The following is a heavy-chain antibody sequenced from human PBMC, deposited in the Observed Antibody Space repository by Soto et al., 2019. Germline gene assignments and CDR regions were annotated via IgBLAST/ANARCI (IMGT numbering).Heavy chain of an antibody. CDR2: ISYDGSNK. CDR1: GFTFSSYA. V-gene: IGHV3-30-3*01. Sequence: GGSLRLSCAASGFTFSSYAMHWVRQAPGKGLEWVAVISYDGSNKYYADSVKGRFTISRDNSKNTLYLQMNSLRAEDTAVYYCARVYYGSGSYSPNFDYWGQGTLVTVSS. D-gene: IGHD3-10*01. CDR3: ARVYYGSGSYSPNFDY. J-gene: IGHJ4*02.